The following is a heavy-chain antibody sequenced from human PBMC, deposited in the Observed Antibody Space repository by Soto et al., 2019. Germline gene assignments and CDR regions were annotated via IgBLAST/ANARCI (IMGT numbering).Heavy chain of an antibody. V-gene: IGHV3-23*01. CDR3: AKDLEVYCSSASCYGDAFDI. CDR2: ISGSGGRT. Sequence: PGGSLRLSCATSGFTFSGYAMSWVRQAPGKGLEWVSAISGSGGRTYYADSVKGRFTISRDNSKNTVYLQMNSLRAEDTAVYYCAKDLEVYCSSASCYGDAFDIWGQGTMVTVSS. CDR1: GFTFSGYA. J-gene: IGHJ3*02. D-gene: IGHD2-2*01.